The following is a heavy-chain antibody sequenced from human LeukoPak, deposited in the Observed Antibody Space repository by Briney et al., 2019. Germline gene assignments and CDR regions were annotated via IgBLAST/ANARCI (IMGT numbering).Heavy chain of an antibody. V-gene: IGHV3-11*03. CDR2: ISSSSSYT. D-gene: IGHD1-26*01. J-gene: IGHJ4*02. CDR3: ARSGSHDY. CDR1: GFTFSDYY. Sequence: IPGGSLRLSCAASGFTFSDYYMSWIRQAPGKGLEGVSYISSSSSYTNYADSVKGRFTISRDNAKNSLYLQMHSLRADDTAVYYCARSGSHDYWGQGTLVTVSS.